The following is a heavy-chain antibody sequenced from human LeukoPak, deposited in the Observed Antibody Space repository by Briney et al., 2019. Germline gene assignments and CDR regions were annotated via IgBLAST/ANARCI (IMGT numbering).Heavy chain of an antibody. J-gene: IGHJ4*02. Sequence: SETLSVTCAVYGGSFSGYYWSWIRQPPGKGLEWIGEINHSGSTNYNPSLKSRVTISVDTSKNQFSLKLSSVTAADTAVYYCARGEDGYEDYWGQGTLVTVSS. CDR2: INHSGST. V-gene: IGHV4-34*01. CDR1: GGSFSGYY. CDR3: ARGEDGYEDY. D-gene: IGHD5-24*01.